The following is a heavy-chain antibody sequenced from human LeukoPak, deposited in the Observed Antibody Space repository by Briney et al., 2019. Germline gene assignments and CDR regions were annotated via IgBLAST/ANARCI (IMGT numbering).Heavy chain of an antibody. CDR2: IADDGRDK. CDR3: AKDGALSAASYYFDY. V-gene: IGHV3-30*18. Sequence: GRSLRLSCAASGLTFRTYGMHWVRQAPGKGLEWVAVIADDGRDKHHADSVKGRFTISRDNSKNTLLLQMNSLRAEDTGVYYCAKDGALSAASYYFDYWGQGTLVTVSS. D-gene: IGHD4/OR15-4a*01. J-gene: IGHJ4*02. CDR1: GLTFRTYG.